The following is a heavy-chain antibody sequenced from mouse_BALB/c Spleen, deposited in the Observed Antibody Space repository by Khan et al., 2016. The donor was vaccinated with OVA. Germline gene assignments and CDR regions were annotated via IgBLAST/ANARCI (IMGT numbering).Heavy chain of an antibody. CDR2: IYPGTNNT. V-gene: IGHV1-76*01. CDR1: GYIFTSYW. CDR3: AREEAWYYFDY. D-gene: IGHD3-2*02. J-gene: IGHJ2*01. Sequence: VQLVESGAELVRPGTSVKLSCKTSGYIFTSYWIHWVKQRSGQGLEWIARIYPGTNNTYYNENFKDKATLTADKASSTVYLQLSSLKSEDSAVFFCAREEAWYYFDYWGQGTTLTVSS.